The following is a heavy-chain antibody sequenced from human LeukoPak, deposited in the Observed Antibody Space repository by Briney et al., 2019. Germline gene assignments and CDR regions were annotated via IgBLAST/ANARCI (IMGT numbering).Heavy chain of an antibody. J-gene: IGHJ5*02. CDR3: ARGSTRATSWFDP. Sequence: ASVKVSCKASGYTFTGYYMHWVRQAPGQGLEWMGWINPNSGGTNYAKKFQGRVTMTRDTSISTAYMELSRLRSDDTAVYYCARGSTRATSWFDPWGQGTLVTVSS. CDR1: GYTFTGYY. V-gene: IGHV1-2*02. CDR2: INPNSGGT. D-gene: IGHD2-2*01.